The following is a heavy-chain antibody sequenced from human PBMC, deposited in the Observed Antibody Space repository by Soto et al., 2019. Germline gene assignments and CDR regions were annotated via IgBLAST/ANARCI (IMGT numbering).Heavy chain of an antibody. D-gene: IGHD1-7*01. CDR3: ARDRGDCSGTTCHSDIFDS. CDR2: IMPLFGIS. CDR1: GDSFNNNA. V-gene: IGHV1-69*13. J-gene: IGHJ4*02. Sequence: GASVKVSCKASGDSFNNNAYTWVRQAPGQGLEWMGGIMPLFGISNSAQRFQGRVTITADESTNTVYMDLHSLRSEDTVVYYCARDRGDCSGTTCHSDIFDSWGQGTLVTVSS.